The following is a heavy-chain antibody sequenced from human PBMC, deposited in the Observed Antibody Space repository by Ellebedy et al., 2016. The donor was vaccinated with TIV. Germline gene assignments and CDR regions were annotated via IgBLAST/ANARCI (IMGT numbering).Heavy chain of an antibody. V-gene: IGHV3-9*01. CDR3: AKAIRVGATSLYFDY. CDR1: GITFDDYA. Sequence: SLKISXAASGITFDDYAMHWVRQAPGKGLEWVSGISWNSGTLGYVDSVKGRFTISRDNAKNSLYLQMDSLRAEDTAVYYCAKAIRVGATSLYFDYWGQGTLVTVSS. J-gene: IGHJ4*02. D-gene: IGHD1-26*01. CDR2: ISWNSGTL.